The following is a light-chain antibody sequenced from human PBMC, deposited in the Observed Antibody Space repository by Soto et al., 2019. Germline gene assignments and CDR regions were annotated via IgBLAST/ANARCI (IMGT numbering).Light chain of an antibody. CDR1: QSISNW. V-gene: IGKV1-5*03. CDR3: QQYNNYSPYT. CDR2: KAS. J-gene: IGKJ2*01. Sequence: DIQMTQSPSTLSASVGDRVTITCRASQSISNWLAWYQQKPGKAPKLLIYKASSLKSGVPSRFSGSGSGTEFTLTISSLQPDDFATYYCQQYNNYSPYTFGQGTKLEIK.